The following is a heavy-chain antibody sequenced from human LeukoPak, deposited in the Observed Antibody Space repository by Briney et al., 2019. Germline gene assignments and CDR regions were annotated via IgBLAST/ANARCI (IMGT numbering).Heavy chain of an antibody. V-gene: IGHV3-7*04. CDR1: GFTFTNYW. CDR3: ARGAPAAGRVGY. CDR2: IEYNGGAK. Sequence: PGGSLRLSCVASGFTFTNYWMSWVRQAPGKGLEWVANIEYNGGAKDYADSVKGRFSISRDNAKNSLYLQLNSLRNEDTALYYCARGAPAAGRVGYWGQGTLVTVSS. J-gene: IGHJ4*02. D-gene: IGHD6-25*01.